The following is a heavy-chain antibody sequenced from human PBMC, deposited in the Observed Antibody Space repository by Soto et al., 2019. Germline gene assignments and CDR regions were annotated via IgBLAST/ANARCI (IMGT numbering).Heavy chain of an antibody. D-gene: IGHD2-15*01. CDR2: IYYSGST. J-gene: IGHJ4*02. Sequence: TLSLTCTVSGGSISSSSYYWGWIRQPPGKGLEWIGSIYYSGSTYYNPSLKSRVTISVDTSKNQFSLKLSSVTAADTAVYYCATYGRGYCSGGSCYKSFDYWGQGTLVTVSS. CDR1: GGSISSSSYY. V-gene: IGHV4-39*01. CDR3: ATYGRGYCSGGSCYKSFDY.